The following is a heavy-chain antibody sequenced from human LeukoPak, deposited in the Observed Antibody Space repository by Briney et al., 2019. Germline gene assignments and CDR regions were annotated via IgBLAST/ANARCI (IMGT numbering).Heavy chain of an antibody. CDR1: GLTFSSYA. V-gene: IGHV3-30-3*01. Sequence: GGPLGFSGAASGLTFSSYAMHGVRQAPGKGLEWVAVISYDGSNKYYADSVKGRFTISRDNSKNTLYLQMNSLRAEDTAVYYCARDRPGHFDYWGQGTLVTVS. J-gene: IGHJ4*02. CDR3: ARDRPGHFDY. CDR2: ISYDGSNK.